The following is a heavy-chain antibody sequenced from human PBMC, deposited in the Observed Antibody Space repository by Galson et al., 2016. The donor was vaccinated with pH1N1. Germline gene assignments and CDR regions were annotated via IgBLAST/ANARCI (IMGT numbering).Heavy chain of an antibody. D-gene: IGHD4/OR15-4a*01. J-gene: IGHJ3*02. V-gene: IGHV3-20*04. Sequence: SLRLSCAASGFTFNEYGMNWVRQAPGKGLEWVSGVIWNGGSPGYADSVKGRFTISRDNAKKSLYLQVNSLRAEDTAVYYCVRKDYGDAFDIWGRGTMVTVSS. CDR1: GFTFNEYG. CDR3: VRKDYGDAFDI. CDR2: VIWNGGSP.